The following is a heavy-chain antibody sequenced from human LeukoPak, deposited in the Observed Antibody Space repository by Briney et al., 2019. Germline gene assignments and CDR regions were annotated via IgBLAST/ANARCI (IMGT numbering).Heavy chain of an antibody. Sequence: GASVKVSCKASGYTFTSYDINWVRQATGQGLEWMGWMNPNSGNTGYAQKFQGRVTMTRNTSISTAYMELSSLRSEDTAVHYCARGPPEVVAATKKKFFDYWGQGTLVTVSS. J-gene: IGHJ4*02. D-gene: IGHD2-15*01. CDR2: MNPNSGNT. CDR3: ARGPPEVVAATKKKFFDY. V-gene: IGHV1-8*01. CDR1: GYTFTSYD.